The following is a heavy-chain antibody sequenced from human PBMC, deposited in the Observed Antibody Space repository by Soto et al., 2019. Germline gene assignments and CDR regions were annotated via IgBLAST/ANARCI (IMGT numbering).Heavy chain of an antibody. CDR2: IYWNDDK. J-gene: IGHJ6*02. CDR3: THTTHLSYDFWSSYSPYYYYYGMDV. Sequence: SGPTLVNPTQTLTLTCTFSGFSLSTSGVGVGWIRQPPGKALEWLALIYWNDDKRYSPSLKSRLTITKDTSKNQVVLTMTNMDHVNTATYFCTHTTHLSYDFWSSYSPYYYYYGMDVWGQGTTVTVSS. CDR1: GFSLSTSGVG. V-gene: IGHV2-5*01. D-gene: IGHD3-3*01.